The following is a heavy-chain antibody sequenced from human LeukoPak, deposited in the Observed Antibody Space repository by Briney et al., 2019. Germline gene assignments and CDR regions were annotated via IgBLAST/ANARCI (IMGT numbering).Heavy chain of an antibody. CDR1: EYSLPNYC. V-gene: IGHV5-51*01. CDR3: AIQIDGYVSSGYSLVAFDI. D-gene: IGHD3-22*01. CDR2: IYPDDSDT. J-gene: IGHJ3*02. Sequence: KPGESLKLSCKHSEYSLPNYCIGWVRPVPGKGLEWVGIIYPDDSDTRYSPSLQGQVTISADKSTRTASLQASSLKASGPAMYYCAIQIDGYVSSGYSLVAFDIWGQGTMVTVSS.